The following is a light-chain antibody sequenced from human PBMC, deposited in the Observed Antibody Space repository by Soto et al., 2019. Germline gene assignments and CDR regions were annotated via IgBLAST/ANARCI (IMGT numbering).Light chain of an antibody. J-gene: IGKJ3*01. CDR1: QSVSSY. Sequence: EIVLTQSPATLSLSPGERATLSCRASQSVSSYLAWYQQKPGQAPRLLIYDASNRATGIPARFSGSGSGTGFTLTISSLEPEDVAVYYGQQRSNWPRTFGPGTKVDIK. CDR2: DAS. CDR3: QQRSNWPRT. V-gene: IGKV3-11*01.